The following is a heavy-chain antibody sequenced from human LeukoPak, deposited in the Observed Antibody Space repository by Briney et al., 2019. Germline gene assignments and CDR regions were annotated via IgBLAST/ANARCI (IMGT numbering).Heavy chain of an antibody. CDR1: GGSFSGYY. CDR3: ATDYGGIKYFQH. Sequence: SETLSLTCAVYGGSFSGYYWSWIRQPPGKGLEWIGEINHSGSTNYNPSLKSRVTISVDTSKNQFSLKLSSVTAADTAVYYCATDYGGIKYFQHWGQGTLVTVSS. CDR2: INHSGST. J-gene: IGHJ1*01. D-gene: IGHD4-23*01. V-gene: IGHV4-34*01.